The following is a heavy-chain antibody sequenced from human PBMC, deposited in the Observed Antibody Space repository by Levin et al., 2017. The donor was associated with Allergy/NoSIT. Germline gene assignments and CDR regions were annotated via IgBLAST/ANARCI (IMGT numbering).Heavy chain of an antibody. CDR2: IDWDDDK. Sequence: SGPTLVKPPQTLTLTCTFSGFSLSTSGMCVSWIRQPPGKALEWLARIDWDDDKYYSTSLKTRLTISKDTSKNQVVLTMTNMDPVDTATYYCARIRRDSSGYYYDYWGQGTLVTVSS. V-gene: IGHV2-70*11. CDR3: ARIRRDSSGYYYDY. D-gene: IGHD3-22*01. CDR1: GFSLSTSGMC. J-gene: IGHJ4*02.